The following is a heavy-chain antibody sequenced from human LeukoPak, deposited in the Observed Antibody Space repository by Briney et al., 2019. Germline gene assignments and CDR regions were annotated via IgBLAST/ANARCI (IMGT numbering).Heavy chain of an antibody. Sequence: SETLSLTCTVCGGSISSSSYYWGWIRQPPGKGLEWIGSIYYSGSTYYNPSLKSRFTISVDTSKNQFSLKLSSVTAADTAVYYCARRIAARYNWFDPWGQGTLVTVSS. V-gene: IGHV4-39*01. D-gene: IGHD6-6*01. J-gene: IGHJ5*02. CDR1: GGSISSSSYY. CDR3: ARRIAARYNWFDP. CDR2: IYYSGST.